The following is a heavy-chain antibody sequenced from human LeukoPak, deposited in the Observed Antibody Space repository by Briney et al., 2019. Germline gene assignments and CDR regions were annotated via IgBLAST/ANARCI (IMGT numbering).Heavy chain of an antibody. J-gene: IGHJ4*02. CDR2: IYTTGST. Sequence: SETLSLTCTVSGGSISSYYWSWIRQPAGKGLEWIGRIYTTGSTNYNPSLKSRVTISVDKSKNQFSLKLSSVTAADTAVYYCASIVGARGGYYFDYWGQGTLVTVSS. CDR3: ASIVGARGGYYFDY. D-gene: IGHD1-26*01. CDR1: GGSISSYY. V-gene: IGHV4-4*07.